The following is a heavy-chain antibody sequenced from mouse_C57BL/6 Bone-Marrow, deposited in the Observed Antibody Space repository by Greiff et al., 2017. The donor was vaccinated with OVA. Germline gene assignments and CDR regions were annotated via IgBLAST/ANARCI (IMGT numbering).Heavy chain of an antibody. V-gene: IGHV1-50*01. CDR1: GYTFTSYW. D-gene: IGHD1-1*01. CDR3: ARRDYGSSYGY. CDR2: IDPSDSYT. Sequence: QVQLQQPGAELVKPGASVKLSCKASGYTFTSYWMQWVKQRPGQGLEWIGEIDPSDSYTNYNQKFKGKATLTVDTSSSTAYMQLSSLTSEDSAVYYCARRDYGSSYGYWGKGTTLTVSS. J-gene: IGHJ2*01.